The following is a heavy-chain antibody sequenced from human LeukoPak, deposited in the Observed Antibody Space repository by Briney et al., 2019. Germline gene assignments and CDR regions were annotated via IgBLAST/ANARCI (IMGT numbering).Heavy chain of an antibody. V-gene: IGHV1-2*02. CDR1: GYTFTGYF. CDR3: ARVHATGYFSLDLGY. CDR2: INPNTGGT. J-gene: IGHJ4*02. Sequence: GASVRVSCKASGYTFTGYFMHWVRQAPGQGLDWMGWINPNTGGTKYARKFQGRVTMTRDTSIGTAYMELSTVTSDDTAVYFCARVHATGYFSLDLGYWGQGTLVTVSS. D-gene: IGHD3-9*01.